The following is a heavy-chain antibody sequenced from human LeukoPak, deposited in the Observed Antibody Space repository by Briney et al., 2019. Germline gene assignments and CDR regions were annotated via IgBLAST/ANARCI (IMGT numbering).Heavy chain of an antibody. Sequence: SETLSLTCTVSGASVSSASYWTWIRQPPGKGVEWIAHIYNGVNTNYNPSLKSRVTLSVDTSKNQFSLRLSSVTAADTAVYYCARSRAFNSGAFDPWGQGSLVTVSS. CDR3: ARSRAFNSGAFDP. CDR1: GASVSSASY. D-gene: IGHD1-26*01. CDR2: IYNGVNT. V-gene: IGHV4-61*01. J-gene: IGHJ5*02.